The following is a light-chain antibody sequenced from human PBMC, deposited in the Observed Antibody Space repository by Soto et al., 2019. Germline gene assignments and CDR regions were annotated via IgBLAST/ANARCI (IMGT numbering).Light chain of an antibody. CDR2: GNS. V-gene: IGLV1-40*01. Sequence: QSVLTQPPSVSGAPGQRVTISCTGSSSNIGACYNVHWYQQLPGTAPKLLIYGNSNRPSGVPDRFSGSKSGTSASLAITGLQAEDEADNYCQSYDSSLSGWVFGGGTQLTVL. CDR1: SSNIGACYN. J-gene: IGLJ3*02. CDR3: QSYDSSLSGWV.